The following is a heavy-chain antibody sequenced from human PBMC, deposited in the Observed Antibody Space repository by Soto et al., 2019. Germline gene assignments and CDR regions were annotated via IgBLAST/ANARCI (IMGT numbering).Heavy chain of an antibody. D-gene: IGHD2-2*01. V-gene: IGHV1-2*02. Sequence: ASVKVSCKASTYTFTGFYIHWVRQAPRQGLEWMGWINPNNGDTNYALNFQGRVSLTRDTSTSTAYMELSRLRFDDTAVYYCASIALPAAIGDYYGVDVWGQGTTVTVSS. J-gene: IGHJ6*02. CDR1: TYTFTGFY. CDR3: ASIALPAAIGDYYGVDV. CDR2: INPNNGDT.